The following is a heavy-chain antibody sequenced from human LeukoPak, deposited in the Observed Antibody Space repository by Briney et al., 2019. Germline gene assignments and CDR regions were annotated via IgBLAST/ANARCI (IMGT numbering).Heavy chain of an antibody. D-gene: IGHD2-21*01. V-gene: IGHV4-39*01. J-gene: IGHJ4*02. CDR1: GGSISSSSYY. CDR3: ATKTGIVVVIAKGGFDY. CDR2: IYYSGST. Sequence: SETLSLTCTGSGGSISSSSYYWGWIRQPPGKGLEWIGSIYYSGSTYYNPSLKSRVTISVDTSKDQFSLKLSSVTAADTAVYYCATKTGIVVVIAKGGFDYWGQGTLVTVSS.